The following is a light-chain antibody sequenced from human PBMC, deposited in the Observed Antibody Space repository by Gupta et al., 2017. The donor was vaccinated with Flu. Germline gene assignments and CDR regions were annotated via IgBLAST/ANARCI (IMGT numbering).Light chain of an antibody. CDR2: WVS. V-gene: IGKV2-30*02. CDR3: MQGTHWPT. CDR1: QSLVHSNGNTY. Sequence: DVVMTQSPLSLPVTLGQPASISCRSSQSLVHSNGNTYLTWFQQRPGQSPRRRIYWVSNRDSGVPDRFSGSGSGTDFTMKISRVEAEDVGVYYCMQGTHWPTFGQGTKVEIK. J-gene: IGKJ1*01.